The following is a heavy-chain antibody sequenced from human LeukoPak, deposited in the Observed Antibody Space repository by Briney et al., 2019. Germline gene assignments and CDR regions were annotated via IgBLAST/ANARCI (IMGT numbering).Heavy chain of an antibody. V-gene: IGHV4-39*07. CDR1: GGSISSGDYY. CDR2: INHSGST. D-gene: IGHD6-13*01. CDR3: ARGQAAAAPSYFDY. Sequence: SETLSLTCTVSGGSISSGDYYWSWIRQPPGKGLEWIGEINHSGSTNYNPSLKSRVTISVDTSKNQFSLKLSSVTAADTAVYYCARGQAAAAPSYFDYWGQGTLVTVSS. J-gene: IGHJ4*02.